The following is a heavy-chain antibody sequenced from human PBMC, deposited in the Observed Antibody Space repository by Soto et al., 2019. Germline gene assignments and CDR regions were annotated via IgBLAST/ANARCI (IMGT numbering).Heavy chain of an antibody. CDR3: ARRDTTKRGYDYLLDY. D-gene: IGHD5-12*01. V-gene: IGHV4-39*01. J-gene: IGHJ4*02. CDR1: GGSISSSSYY. CDR2: IYYSGST. Sequence: SETLSLTCTVSGGSISSSSYYWGWIRQPPGKGLEWIGSIYYSGSTYYNPSLKSRVTISVDTSKNQFSLKLSSVTAADTAVYYCARRDTTKRGYDYLLDYWGQGTLVTVSS.